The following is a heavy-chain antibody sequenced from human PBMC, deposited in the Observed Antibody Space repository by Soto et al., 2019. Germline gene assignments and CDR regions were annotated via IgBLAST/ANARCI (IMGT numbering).Heavy chain of an antibody. CDR2: INHSGST. V-gene: IGHV4-34*01. CDR1: GGSFSGYY. J-gene: IGHJ6*03. Sequence: SETLSLTCAVYGGSFSGYYWSWIRQPPGKGLEWIGEINHSGSTNYNPSLKSRVTISVDTSKNQFSLKLSSVTAADTAVYYCARRGRGGYGSGSQAYYYYYMDVWGKGTTVTVSS. D-gene: IGHD3-10*01. CDR3: ARRGRGGYGSGSQAYYYYYMDV.